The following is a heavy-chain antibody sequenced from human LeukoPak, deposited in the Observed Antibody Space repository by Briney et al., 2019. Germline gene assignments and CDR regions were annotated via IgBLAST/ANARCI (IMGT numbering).Heavy chain of an antibody. J-gene: IGHJ4*02. CDR3: ARLPLYGGPASFDY. V-gene: IGHV4-59*08. CDR2: TYYSGST. D-gene: IGHD4/OR15-4a*01. Sequence: PSETLSLTCTVSGVSISSYYWSWIRQPPGKGLEWIVYTYYSGSTNYNPSLKSRVTISVDTSKNQFSLKLSSVTAADTAVYYCARLPLYGGPASFDYWGQGTLVTVSS. CDR1: GVSISSYY.